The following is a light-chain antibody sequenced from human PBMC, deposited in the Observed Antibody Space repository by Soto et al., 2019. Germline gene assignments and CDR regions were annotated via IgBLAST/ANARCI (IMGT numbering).Light chain of an antibody. CDR1: QSVSSY. J-gene: IGKJ3*01. Sequence: EIVLTQSPATLSLSPGERATLSCRASQSVSSYLAWYQQKPGQAPRLLIYDASNRATGILARFSGSGSGTDFTLTISSLEPEDFAVYYCQQRSNSPPITFGPGTKVDIK. V-gene: IGKV3-11*01. CDR2: DAS. CDR3: QQRSNSPPIT.